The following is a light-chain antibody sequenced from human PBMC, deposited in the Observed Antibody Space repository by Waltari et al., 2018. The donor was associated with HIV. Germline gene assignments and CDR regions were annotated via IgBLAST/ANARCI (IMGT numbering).Light chain of an antibody. CDR2: GAY. Sequence: EIVMTQSPATLSVSPVERATLSCRASQSISSNLAWYQQKPGQAPRLLIYGAYTRATGIPARCSGSGSGTEFTLTINSLQSEDFAVYYCQQYNNWPFTLGQGTRLEIK. CDR3: QQYNNWPFT. J-gene: IGKJ5*01. CDR1: QSISSN. V-gene: IGKV3-15*01.